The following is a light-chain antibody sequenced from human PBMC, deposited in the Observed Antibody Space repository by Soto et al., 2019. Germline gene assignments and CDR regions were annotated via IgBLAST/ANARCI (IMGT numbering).Light chain of an antibody. J-gene: IGKJ1*01. CDR1: QSIRSY. Sequence: DIQMTQSPSSLSATVGDRVTITCRASQSIRSYLYWYQQKPGKAPNLLIHAAFNLQSGVPSRFSGSGSGTEFTLTISSLQPDDVATYYCQHNNSYSEAFGQGTKVDIK. V-gene: IGKV1-39*01. CDR3: QHNNSYSEA. CDR2: AAF.